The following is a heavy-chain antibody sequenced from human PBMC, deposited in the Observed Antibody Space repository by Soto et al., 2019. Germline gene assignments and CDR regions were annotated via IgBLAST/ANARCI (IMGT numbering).Heavy chain of an antibody. Sequence: QVQLVESGGGVVQPGRSLRLSCAASGFIFRNFGMHWVRRAPGKGLEWVAAISGDGNDKYYPDSMKGRFTISRDNFNNPLDLQLNSLRPEDTAVYHCVQGASTAHQPLDSWGQGVLVTVSS. D-gene: IGHD1-26*01. CDR3: VQGASTAHQPLDS. CDR2: ISGDGNDK. CDR1: GFIFRNFG. J-gene: IGHJ4*02. V-gene: IGHV3-30*03.